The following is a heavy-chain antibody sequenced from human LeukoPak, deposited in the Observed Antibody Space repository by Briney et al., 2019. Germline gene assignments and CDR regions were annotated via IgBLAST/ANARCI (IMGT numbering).Heavy chain of an antibody. CDR3: ARHDYGDDWFDP. CDR1: GGSISSHY. Sequence: SETPSLTCTVSGGSISSHYWSWIRQPPGKGLEWIGYIYYSGSTNYNPSLKSRVTISVDTSKNQFSLKLSSVTAADTAVYYCARHDYGDDWFDPWGQGTLVTVSS. D-gene: IGHD4-17*01. V-gene: IGHV4-59*11. J-gene: IGHJ5*02. CDR2: IYYSGST.